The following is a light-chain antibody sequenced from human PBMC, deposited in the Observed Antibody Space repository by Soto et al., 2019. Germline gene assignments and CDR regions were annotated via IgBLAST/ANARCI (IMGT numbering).Light chain of an antibody. J-gene: IGKJ1*01. CDR1: QSVSSY. CDR2: DAS. V-gene: IGKV3-11*01. CDR3: QQRGNWPLT. Sequence: EIVLTQSPATLSLSPGERATLSCRASQSVSSYFAWYQQKPGQAPRLLIYDASNRATGIPARFSGSGSGTDFTLTISSLEPEDFAGYYCQQRGNWPLTFGQGTKGEIK.